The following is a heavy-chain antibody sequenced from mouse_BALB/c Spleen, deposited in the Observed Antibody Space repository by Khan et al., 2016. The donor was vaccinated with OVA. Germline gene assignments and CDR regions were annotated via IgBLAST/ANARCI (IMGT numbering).Heavy chain of an antibody. J-gene: IGHJ3*01. D-gene: IGHD3-1*01. V-gene: IGHV1S81*02. Sequence: QVQLQQSGAELVKPGASVKLSCKASGYAFTNYQMYWVKQRPGQGLEWIGEINPSNGGTNFHEKFKSKATLTVDKSSSTAYLQLSSLTSEDLAVYYCTRGGYGGFAYWGQGTLVTVSA. CDR3: TRGGYGGFAY. CDR2: INPSNGGT. CDR1: GYAFTNYQ.